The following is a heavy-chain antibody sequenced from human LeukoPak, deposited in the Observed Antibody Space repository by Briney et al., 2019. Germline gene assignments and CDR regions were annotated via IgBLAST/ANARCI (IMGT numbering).Heavy chain of an antibody. CDR2: IYTSGST. V-gene: IGHV4-4*09. D-gene: IGHD5-18*01. CDR3: ARPFRGYSYGELDY. J-gene: IGHJ4*02. CDR1: GGSISSYY. Sequence: SETLSLTCTVSGGSISSYYWSWIRQPPGKGLEWIGYIYTSGSTNYNPSLKSRVTISVDTSKNQFSLKLSSVTAADTAVYYCARPFRGYSYGELDYWGQGTLVTVSS.